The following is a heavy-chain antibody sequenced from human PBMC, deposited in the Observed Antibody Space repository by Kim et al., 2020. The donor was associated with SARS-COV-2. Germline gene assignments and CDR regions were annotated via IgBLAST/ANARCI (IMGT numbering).Heavy chain of an antibody. CDR2: ISSSSSYI. J-gene: IGHJ4*02. CDR1: GFTFSSNS. Sequence: GGSLRLSCAASGFTFSSNSMNWVRQAPGKGLEWISSISSSSSYIYYADSVKGRFTISRDNAKNSLYLQINSLRAEDTAVYYCARDNGITIFVVDMPAHRFPYYWGQGTLVTVSS. D-gene: IGHD3-3*01. CDR3: ARDNGITIFVVDMPAHRFPYY. V-gene: IGHV3-21*01.